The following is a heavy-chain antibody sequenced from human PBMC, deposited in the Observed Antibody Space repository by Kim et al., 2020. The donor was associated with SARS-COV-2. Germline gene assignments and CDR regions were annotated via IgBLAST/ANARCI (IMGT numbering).Heavy chain of an antibody. CDR2: INPISGGT. CDR3: ARGEAGVSAY. D-gene: IGHD1-26*01. V-gene: IGHV1-2*02. Sequence: ASVKVSCKASGYTFTGYYIHWVRQAPGQGLEWMGWINPISGGTNYAQKFQGRVTMTSDTSITTANMELNRLKSDDTAVYFCARGEAGVSAYWGQGTLVTV. CDR1: GYTFTGYY. J-gene: IGHJ4*02.